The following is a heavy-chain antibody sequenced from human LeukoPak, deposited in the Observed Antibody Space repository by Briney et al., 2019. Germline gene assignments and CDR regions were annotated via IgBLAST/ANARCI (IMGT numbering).Heavy chain of an antibody. CDR2: VHHTGRA. Sequence: SETLSLTCTVSGDSISGSNYHWGWIRQPPGKGLEWLGTVHHTGRAFYNPSLRGRTTVPVDTSKNQFSLKLTSVTAADTAVYYCAREPDAWGQGTLVTVSS. J-gene: IGHJ5*02. CDR1: GDSISGSNYH. V-gene: IGHV4-39*07. CDR3: AREPDA.